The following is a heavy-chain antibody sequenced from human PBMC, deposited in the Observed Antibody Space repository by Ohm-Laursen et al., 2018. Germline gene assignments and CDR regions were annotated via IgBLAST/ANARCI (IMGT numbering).Heavy chain of an antibody. J-gene: IGHJ4*02. V-gene: IGHV3-7*01. D-gene: IGHD3-16*01. CDR3: AREAAWGKVDY. Sequence: APGTSSAASSDTFCRYLLGLVPPGPGKGVGWGGHIKQDGTEKRYVGSVMGRFTISRDNTKNSLYLQMNSLRAEDTAVYYSAREAAWGKVDYLGQGVLVTGSS. CDR1: SDTFCRYL. CDR2: IKQDGTEK.